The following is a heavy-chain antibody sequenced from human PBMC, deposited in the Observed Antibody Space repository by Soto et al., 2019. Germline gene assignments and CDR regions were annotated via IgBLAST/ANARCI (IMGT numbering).Heavy chain of an antibody. CDR1: GGTFSSYA. Sequence: QVQLVQSGAEVKKPGSSVKVSCKASGGTFSSYAVSWVRQAPGQGLEWMGGIIPIFGTADYAQKFQGRVTITADESTSAGYMELSSLRSEDTAVYYCARHVPAAGYYYGMDVWGQGTTVTVSS. V-gene: IGHV1-69*12. D-gene: IGHD2-2*01. CDR3: ARHVPAAGYYYGMDV. J-gene: IGHJ6*02. CDR2: IIPIFGTA.